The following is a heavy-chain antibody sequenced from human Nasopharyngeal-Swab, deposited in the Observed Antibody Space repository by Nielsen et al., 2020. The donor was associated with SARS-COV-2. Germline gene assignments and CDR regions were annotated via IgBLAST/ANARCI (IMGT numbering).Heavy chain of an antibody. CDR3: ARPRAPCSGDKCYFYYLDY. CDR1: GFTFSNYW. V-gene: IGHV3-7*01. CDR2: IKQDESQK. D-gene: IGHD2-15*01. J-gene: IGHJ4*02. Sequence: GGSLRLSCAGSGFTFSNYWMSWVRQAPGKGLEWVANIKQDESQKYYVDSVRGRFTISRDNAKNSLYLQMNSLRAEDTAVYYCARPRAPCSGDKCYFYYLDYWGQGTLVTVSS.